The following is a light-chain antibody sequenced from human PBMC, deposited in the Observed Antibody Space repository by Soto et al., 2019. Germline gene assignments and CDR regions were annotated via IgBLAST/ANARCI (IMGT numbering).Light chain of an antibody. V-gene: IGKV3D-15*01. CDR1: QSVSGY. CDR3: QHYNSYSEA. Sequence: EIVMTQSPATLSVSPGEGATLSCRASQSVSGYLAWYQQKPGQPPRLLIYGASTRATGIPARFSGSGSGTEFTLTISSLQPDDFATYYCQHYNSYSEAFGQGTKVDIK. CDR2: GAS. J-gene: IGKJ1*01.